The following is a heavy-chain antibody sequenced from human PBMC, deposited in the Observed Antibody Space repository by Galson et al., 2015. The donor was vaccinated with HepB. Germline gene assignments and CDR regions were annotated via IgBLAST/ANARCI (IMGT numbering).Heavy chain of an antibody. CDR2: ISGSGDST. CDR1: GFTFSSYA. J-gene: IGHJ6*02. Sequence: SLRLSCAASGFTFSSYAMSWVRQAPGKGLEWVSSISGSGDSTYYADSVKGRFTISRDNSKKTLYLQMNSLRAEDTAVYYCARDRGYYDSSGYYHYYYGMDVCGQGATVTVSS. CDR3: ARDRGYYDSSGYYHYYYGMDV. D-gene: IGHD3-22*01. V-gene: IGHV3-23*01.